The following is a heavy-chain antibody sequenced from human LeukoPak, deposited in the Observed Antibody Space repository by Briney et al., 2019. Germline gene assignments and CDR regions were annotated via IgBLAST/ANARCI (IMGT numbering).Heavy chain of an antibody. J-gene: IGHJ6*03. Sequence: GGSLRLSCAASGFTFSSYEMNWVRQAPGKGLEWVSYISSSGSTIYYADSVKGRFTISRDNAKNSLYLQMNSLRAEDTAVYYCARAGMVYAIVSYYYMDVWGKGTTVTVSS. CDR1: GFTFSSYE. V-gene: IGHV3-48*03. D-gene: IGHD2-8*01. CDR2: ISSSGSTI. CDR3: ARAGMVYAIVSYYYMDV.